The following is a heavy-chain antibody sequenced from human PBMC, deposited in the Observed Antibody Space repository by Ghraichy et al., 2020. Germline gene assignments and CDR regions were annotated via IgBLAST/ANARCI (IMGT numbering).Heavy chain of an antibody. D-gene: IGHD3-10*01. V-gene: IGHV3-21*01. J-gene: IGHJ6*02. CDR1: GFTFSSYS. CDR3: ARGVSGVTHYGMDV. Sequence: GGSLRLSCAASGFTFSSYSMNCVRQAPGKGLEWVSSISSSSSYIYYADSVKGRFTISRDNAKNSLYLQMNSLRAEDTAVYYCARGVSGVTHYGMDVWGQGTTVTVSS. CDR2: ISSSSSYI.